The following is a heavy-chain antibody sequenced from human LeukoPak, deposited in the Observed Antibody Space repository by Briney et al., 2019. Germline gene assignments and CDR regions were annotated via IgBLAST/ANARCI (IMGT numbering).Heavy chain of an antibody. D-gene: IGHD2-21*02. V-gene: IGHV3-23*01. CDR2: LSSSGGST. CDR1: GFNFNNYA. CDR3: AKDGATAIPSWFDP. J-gene: IGHJ5*02. Sequence: GGSLRLSCAASGFNFNNYAMNWLPPAPGRGLEWVSLLSSSGGSTYHAGSEKGRFTISRDNTKSTLYLQMNSLRAEDTAIYYCAKDGATAIPSWFDPWGQGTLVTVSS.